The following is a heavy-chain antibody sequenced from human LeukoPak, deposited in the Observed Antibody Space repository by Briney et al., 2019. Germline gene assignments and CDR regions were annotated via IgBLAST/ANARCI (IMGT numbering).Heavy chain of an antibody. J-gene: IGHJ4*02. D-gene: IGHD4/OR15-4a*01. CDR3: ARGVLTGGTYFAY. CDR2: ISYDGSNK. CDR1: GFXFNTYA. V-gene: IGHV3-30*09. Sequence: GGSLRLSCAASGFXFNTYAIHWVRQAPGKGLEWVAVISYDGSNKYYADSVKGRFAIPRDNSRNTLYLQVNSLRAEDTAAYFCARGVLTGGTYFAYWGLGTLVTVSS.